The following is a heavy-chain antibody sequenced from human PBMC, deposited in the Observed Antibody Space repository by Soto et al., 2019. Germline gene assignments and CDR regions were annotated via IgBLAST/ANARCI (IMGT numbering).Heavy chain of an antibody. J-gene: IGHJ4*02. CDR3: AKDDYYDRSGYQDY. V-gene: IGHV3-30*18. D-gene: IGHD3-22*01. Sequence: QVQLVESGGGVVQPGRSLRLSCAASGFTFSSYGMHWVRQAPGKGLEWVAVISYDGSNKYYADSVKGRFTISRDNSKNTLYLQMNSLRAEDTAVYYCAKDDYYDRSGYQDYWGQGTLVTVSS. CDR2: ISYDGSNK. CDR1: GFTFSSYG.